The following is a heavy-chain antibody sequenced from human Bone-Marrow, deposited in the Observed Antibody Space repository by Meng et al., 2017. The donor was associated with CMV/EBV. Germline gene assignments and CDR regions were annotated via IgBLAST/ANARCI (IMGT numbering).Heavy chain of an antibody. V-gene: IGHV3-30-3*01. J-gene: IGHJ4*02. Sequence: GGSLRLSCAASGFTFSSYAMHWVRQAPGKGLEWVAVISYDGSNKYYADSLKGRFTISRDNSKNTLYLQMNSLKAEDPAVYYCARVREAFDYWGQGTLVTVSS. CDR3: ARVREAFDY. CDR1: GFTFSSYA. CDR2: ISYDGSNK.